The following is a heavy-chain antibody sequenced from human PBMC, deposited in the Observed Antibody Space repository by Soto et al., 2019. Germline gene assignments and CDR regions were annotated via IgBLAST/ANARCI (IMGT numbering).Heavy chain of an antibody. CDR3: ARHARRITMVRGYPQDFDY. V-gene: IGHV4-59*08. CDR1: GGSISSYY. J-gene: IGHJ4*02. CDR2: IYYIGST. Sequence: QVQLQESGPGLVKPSETLSLTCTVSGGSISSYYWSWIRQPPGKGLEWIGYIYYIGSTTYNPSLTSRVTISVVTSKNQFSLKLSSVTAADTAVYYCARHARRITMVRGYPQDFDYWGQGTLVTVSS. D-gene: IGHD3-10*01.